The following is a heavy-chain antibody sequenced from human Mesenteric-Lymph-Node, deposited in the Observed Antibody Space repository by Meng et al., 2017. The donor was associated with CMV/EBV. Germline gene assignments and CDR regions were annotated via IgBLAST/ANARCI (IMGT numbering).Heavy chain of an antibody. CDR3: ARVSGASWFDP. CDR2: ISYDGSNK. Sequence: LSLTCAASGFTFSSYAMHWVRQAPGKGLEWVAVISYDGSNKYYADSVKGRFTISRDSAKNTLYLQMNSLRAEDTAVYYCARVSGASWFDPWGQGTLVTVSS. D-gene: IGHD7-27*01. CDR1: GFTFSSYA. V-gene: IGHV3-30-3*01. J-gene: IGHJ5*02.